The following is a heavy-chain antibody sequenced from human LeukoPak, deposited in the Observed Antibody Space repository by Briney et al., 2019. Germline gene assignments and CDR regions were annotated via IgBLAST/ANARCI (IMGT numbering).Heavy chain of an antibody. Sequence: GGSLRLSCAASGFTVSSNYMSWVRQAPGKGLEWVSAISGSGGSTYYADSVKGRFTISRDNSKNTLYLQMNSLRAEDTAVYYCAKDRSARVGWYFDYRGQGTLVTVSS. CDR2: ISGSGGST. CDR3: AKDRSARVGWYFDY. J-gene: IGHJ4*02. D-gene: IGHD1-26*01. CDR1: GFTVSSNY. V-gene: IGHV3-23*01.